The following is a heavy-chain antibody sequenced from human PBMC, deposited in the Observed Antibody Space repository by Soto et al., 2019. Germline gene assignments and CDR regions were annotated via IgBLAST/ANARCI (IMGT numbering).Heavy chain of an antibody. D-gene: IGHD3-10*01. J-gene: IGHJ3*01. CDR2: INSDGSTI. Sequence: EVQLVESGGGLVQPGESLRLSCAASGYTFSPFWMHWVRQAPGKGLVWVSHINSDGSTIMYADSVKGRFTISRDNAKNTLFLQMNSLKAEDTAVYYCVRDRGYPDSFDVWGRGTMVTVSS. V-gene: IGHV3-74*03. CDR3: VRDRGYPDSFDV. CDR1: GYTFSPFW.